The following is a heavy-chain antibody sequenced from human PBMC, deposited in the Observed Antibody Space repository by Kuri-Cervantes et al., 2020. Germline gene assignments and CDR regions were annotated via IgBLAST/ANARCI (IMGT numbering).Heavy chain of an antibody. CDR3: ARAVGATALDY. J-gene: IGHJ4*02. CDR1: GFTFSSYW. V-gene: IGHV3-74*01. Sequence: GGSLGLSCAASGFTFSSYWMHWVRQAPGKGLVWVSRINSDGSSTSYADSVKGRFTISRDNAKNTLYLQMNSLRAEDTAVYYCARAVGATALDYWGQGTRVTVSS. D-gene: IGHD1-26*01. CDR2: INSDGSST.